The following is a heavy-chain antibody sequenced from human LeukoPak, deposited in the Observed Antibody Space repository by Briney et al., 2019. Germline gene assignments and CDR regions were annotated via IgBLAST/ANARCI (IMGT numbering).Heavy chain of an antibody. D-gene: IGHD3-22*01. CDR1: GYTFSSYA. V-gene: IGHV3-23*01. CDR2: ISGSGGST. J-gene: IGHJ3*02. Sequence: GGSLRLSCAASGYTFSSYAMSWVREAPGKGLEWVSAISGSGGSTYYADSVKGRFTISRDNSKNTLYLQMNSLRAEDTAVYYCAKSNIKTYYYDSSGYDAFDIWGQGTMVTVSS. CDR3: AKSNIKTYYYDSSGYDAFDI.